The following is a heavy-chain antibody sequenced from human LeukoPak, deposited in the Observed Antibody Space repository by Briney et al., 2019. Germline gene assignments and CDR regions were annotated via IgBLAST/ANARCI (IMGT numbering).Heavy chain of an antibody. CDR3: ARGRIFSSGRNILFDY. J-gene: IGHJ4*02. V-gene: IGHV4-59*01. D-gene: IGHD3-10*01. CDR1: GGSISSYY. CDR2: IYYSGST. Sequence: SETLSLTCTVSGGSISSYYWSWIRQPPGKGLEWIGYIYYSGSTNYNPSLKSRVTISVDTSKNQFSLKLSSVTAADTAVYYCARGRIFSSGRNILFDYWGQGTLVTVSS.